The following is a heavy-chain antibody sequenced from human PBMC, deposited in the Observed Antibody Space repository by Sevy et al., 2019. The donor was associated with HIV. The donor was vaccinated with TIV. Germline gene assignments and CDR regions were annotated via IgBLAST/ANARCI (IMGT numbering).Heavy chain of an antibody. CDR1: GFTFSSYS. CDR3: ARDTGGSWRCYDYYYYAMDV. Sequence: GGSLRLSCAASGFTFSSYSMNWVRQAPGKGLEWVSSITSSSSYIYYAGSVKGRFTLSRDNAKNSLYLQMNNLRAEDTAVYYRARDTGGSWRCYDYYYYAMDVWGQGTTVTVSS. D-gene: IGHD3-16*01. J-gene: IGHJ6*02. V-gene: IGHV3-21*03. CDR2: ITSSSSYI.